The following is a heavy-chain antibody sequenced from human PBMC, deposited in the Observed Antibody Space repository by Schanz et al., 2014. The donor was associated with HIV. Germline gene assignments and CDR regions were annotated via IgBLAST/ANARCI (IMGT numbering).Heavy chain of an antibody. D-gene: IGHD3-22*01. CDR1: GFAFNNYA. V-gene: IGHV3-23*01. Sequence: EVQLLESGGGLVQPGGSLRLSCAASGFAFNNYAMTWVRQAPGKGLEWVSSISESGGPPYYADSVNGRFTISRDNSKNTLYLQMTTLRIDDTAVYYCAKPEYDSRGNSQSHFDYWGQGTLVTVSS. CDR3: AKPEYDSRGNSQSHFDY. CDR2: ISESGGPP. J-gene: IGHJ4*02.